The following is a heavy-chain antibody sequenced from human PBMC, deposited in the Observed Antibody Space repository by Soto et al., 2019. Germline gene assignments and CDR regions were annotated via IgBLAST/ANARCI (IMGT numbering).Heavy chain of an antibody. V-gene: IGHV1-2*02. J-gene: IGHJ4*02. CDR1: GSPFTGSY. D-gene: IGHD2-8*01. CDR3: ASAYNGTYAILPDY. Sequence: GSVKVCFKASGSPFTGSYIHWVRQAPGQGLEWMGWINPNSGGTNYAQKFQGRVTMTRDSSIGTAYMELSRLRSDDTAVYFCASAYNGTYAILPDYWGQGTMVTVSS. CDR2: INPNSGGT.